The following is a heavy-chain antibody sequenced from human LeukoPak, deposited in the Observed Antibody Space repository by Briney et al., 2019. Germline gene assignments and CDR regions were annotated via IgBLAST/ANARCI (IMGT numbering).Heavy chain of an antibody. CDR2: ISPYNGNT. CDR1: GYTFTSCG. V-gene: IGHV1-18*01. D-gene: IGHD3-10*01. CDR3: ARDHALGGNYGSDY. Sequence: ASVKVSCRASGYTFTSCGMNWVRQAPGQGLEWMGWISPYNGNTNYPQKLQGRVTMTTDTSTSTAYMELRSLRSDDTAVYYCARDHALGGNYGSDYWGQGTLVTVSS. J-gene: IGHJ4*02.